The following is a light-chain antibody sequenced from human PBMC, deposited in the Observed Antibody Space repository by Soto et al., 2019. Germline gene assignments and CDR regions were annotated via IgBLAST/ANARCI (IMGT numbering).Light chain of an antibody. CDR2: DVT. V-gene: IGLV2-14*03. J-gene: IGLJ2*01. CDR1: NSDVGGYNY. CDR3: SSYTSSSPL. Sequence: QSALTQPASVSGSPGQSITISCTGTNSDVGGYNYVSWYQQHPGKAPKLLIFDVTNRPSGVSDRFSGSKSGNTASLTISGLQAEAEADYYCSSYTSSSPLFGGGTQLTVL.